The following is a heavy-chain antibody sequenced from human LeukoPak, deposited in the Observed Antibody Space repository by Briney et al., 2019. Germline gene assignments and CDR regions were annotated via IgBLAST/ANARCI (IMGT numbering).Heavy chain of an antibody. CDR1: GYSISSGYY. CDR3: ARVGSGGSKDY. Sequence: SETLSLTCTVSGYSISSGYYWGWIRQPPGKGLEWIGSIYHSGSTNYNPSLKSRVTISVDTSKNQFSLKLSSVTAADTAVYYCARVGSGGSKDYWGQGTLVTVSS. CDR2: IYHSGST. J-gene: IGHJ4*02. V-gene: IGHV4-38-2*02. D-gene: IGHD2-15*01.